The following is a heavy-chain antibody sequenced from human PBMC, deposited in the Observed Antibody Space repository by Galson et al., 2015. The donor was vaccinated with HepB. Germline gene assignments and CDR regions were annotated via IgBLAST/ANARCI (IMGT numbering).Heavy chain of an antibody. CDR3: ARAPLYYYGSGSKLLDY. Sequence: SVKVSCKASGYTFTSYGISWVRQAPGQGLEWMGWISAYNGNTNYAQKLQGRVTMTTDTSTSTAYMELRSLRSDDTAVYYCARAPLYYYGSGSKLLDYWGQGTLVTVSS. CDR2: ISAYNGNT. D-gene: IGHD3-10*01. CDR1: GYTFTSYG. J-gene: IGHJ4*02. V-gene: IGHV1-18*01.